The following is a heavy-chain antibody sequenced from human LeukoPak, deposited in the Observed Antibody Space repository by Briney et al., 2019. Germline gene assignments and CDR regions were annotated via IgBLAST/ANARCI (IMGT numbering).Heavy chain of an antibody. CDR3: ARHELTMVVTPGFDY. CDR1: GGSISSSSYY. CDR2: IYYGGTT. D-gene: IGHD4-23*01. V-gene: IGHV4-39*01. Sequence: SETLSLTCTVSGGSISSSSYYWGWIRQPPGKGLEWIGSIYYGGTTYYNPSLKSRVTISVDKSKNQFSLKLSSVTAADTAVFYCARHELTMVVTPGFDYWGQGTLVTVST. J-gene: IGHJ4*02.